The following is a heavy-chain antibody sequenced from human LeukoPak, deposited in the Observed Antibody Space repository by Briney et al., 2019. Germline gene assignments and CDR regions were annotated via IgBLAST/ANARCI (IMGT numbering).Heavy chain of an antibody. J-gene: IGHJ4*02. CDR2: IYYSGST. CDR1: GGSISSSSYY. Sequence: SETLSLTCTVSGGSISSSSYYWGWIRQPPGKGLEWIGSIYYSGSTYYNPSLTSRVTISVDTSKNQFSLKLSSVTAADTAVYYCARKYSSGPGVFDYWGQGTLVTVSS. CDR3: ARKYSSGPGVFDY. V-gene: IGHV4-39*07. D-gene: IGHD6-19*01.